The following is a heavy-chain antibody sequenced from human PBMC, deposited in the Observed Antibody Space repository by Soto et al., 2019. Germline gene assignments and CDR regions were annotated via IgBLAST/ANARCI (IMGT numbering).Heavy chain of an antibody. Sequence: ASVKVSCKASGYTFTIYGISGVLQSPVQGLEWMGWISAYNGNTNYAQKLQGRVTMTTDTSTSTAYMELRSLRSDDTAVYYCARDRIKGIAVAGTGSYWGQGTLVTVSS. D-gene: IGHD6-19*01. CDR1: GYTFTIYG. CDR3: ARDRIKGIAVAGTGSY. V-gene: IGHV1-18*01. J-gene: IGHJ4*02. CDR2: ISAYNGNT.